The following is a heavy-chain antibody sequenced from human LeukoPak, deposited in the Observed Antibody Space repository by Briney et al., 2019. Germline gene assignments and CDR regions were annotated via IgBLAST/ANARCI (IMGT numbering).Heavy chain of an antibody. J-gene: IGHJ4*02. V-gene: IGHV1-2*02. Sequence: ASVKVSCKASGYTFTGYYMHWVRQAPGPGLEWMGWINPNSGGTNYAQKFQGRVTMTRDTSISTAYMELSRLRSDDTAVYYCARDSRYSSGRHFDYWGQGTLVTVSS. D-gene: IGHD6-19*01. CDR1: GYTFTGYY. CDR3: ARDSRYSSGRHFDY. CDR2: INPNSGGT.